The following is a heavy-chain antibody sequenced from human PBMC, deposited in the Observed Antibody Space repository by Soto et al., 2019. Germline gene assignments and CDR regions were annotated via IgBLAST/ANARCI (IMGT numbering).Heavy chain of an antibody. CDR1: GGSISSYY. Sequence: LSLTCTVSGGSISSYYWSWIRQPPGKGLEWIGYIYYSGSTNYNPSLKSRVTISVDTSKNQLSLKLSSVTAADTAVYYCARRYGYYFDYWGQEPWSPSPQ. J-gene: IGHJ4*01. CDR2: IYYSGST. V-gene: IGHV4-59*08. CDR3: ARRYGYYFDY. D-gene: IGHD4-17*01.